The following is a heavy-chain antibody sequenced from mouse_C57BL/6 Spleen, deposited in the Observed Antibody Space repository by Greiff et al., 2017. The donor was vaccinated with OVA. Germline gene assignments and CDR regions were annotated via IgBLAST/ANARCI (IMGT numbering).Heavy chain of an antibody. V-gene: IGHV1-72*01. CDR3: ASSYYYGSSYVFYY. D-gene: IGHD1-1*01. CDR2: IDPNSGGT. Sequence: QVQLQQPGAELVKPGASVKLSCKASGYTFTSYWMHWVKQRPGRGLEWIGRIDPNSGGTKYNEKFKSKATLTVDKPSSTAYMQLSSLTSEDSAVYYCASSYYYGSSYVFYYWGQGTTLTVSS. CDR1: GYTFTSYW. J-gene: IGHJ2*01.